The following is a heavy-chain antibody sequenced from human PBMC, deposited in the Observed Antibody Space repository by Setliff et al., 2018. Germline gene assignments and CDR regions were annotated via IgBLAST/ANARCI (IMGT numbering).Heavy chain of an antibody. CDR2: INSDGSST. CDR3: ARGPWKHSAYYYYYYMDV. Sequence: GGSLRLSCAAPGFTLSSYWMHWVRQAPGKGLVWVSRINSDGSSTSYADSVKGRFTISRDNAKNTLYPQMNSLRAEDTAVYYCARGPWKHSAYYYYYYMDVWGKGTTVTVSS. J-gene: IGHJ6*03. V-gene: IGHV3-74*01. D-gene: IGHD1-1*01. CDR1: GFTLSSYW.